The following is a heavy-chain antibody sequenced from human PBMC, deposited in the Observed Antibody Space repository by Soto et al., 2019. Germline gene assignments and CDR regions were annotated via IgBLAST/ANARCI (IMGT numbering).Heavy chain of an antibody. V-gene: IGHV3-11*01. D-gene: IGHD6-13*01. CDR1: GFTFSDYY. CDR3: ARDKSVEQQPDYYYYYMDV. Sequence: GGSLRLSCAASGFTFSDYYMSWIRQAPGKGLEWVSYISSSGSTIYYADSVKGRFTISRDNAKNSLYLQMNSLRAEDTAVYYCARDKSVEQQPDYYYYYMDVWGKGTTVTVSS. CDR2: ISSSGSTI. J-gene: IGHJ6*03.